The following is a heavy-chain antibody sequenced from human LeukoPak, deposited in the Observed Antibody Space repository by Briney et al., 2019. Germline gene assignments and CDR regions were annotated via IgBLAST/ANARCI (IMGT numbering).Heavy chain of an antibody. V-gene: IGHV1-8*01. D-gene: IGHD3-22*01. CDR3: ARGVPNYYDSSGYYYVFDY. CDR1: GYTFTRYD. Sequence: ASVRVSCKASGYTFTRYDINWVRQAPGQGLEWMGWMNPNSGNTDYAQKFQGRVTMTRNTSISTAYMELSSLRSEDTAVYYCARGVPNYYDSSGYYYVFDYWGQGTLVTVSP. J-gene: IGHJ4*02. CDR2: MNPNSGNT.